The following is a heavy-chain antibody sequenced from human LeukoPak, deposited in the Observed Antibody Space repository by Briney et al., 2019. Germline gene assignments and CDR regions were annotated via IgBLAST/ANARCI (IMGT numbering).Heavy chain of an antibody. D-gene: IGHD3-3*01. J-gene: IGHJ3*02. CDR3: AKDNGFWSGVDAFDI. V-gene: IGHV3-30*02. Sequence: PGGSLRLSCAASGFTFSSYGMHWVRQAPGKGLEWVAFIRYDGSNKYYADSVKGRFTISRDNSKNTLYLQMNSLRAEDTAVYYCAKDNGFWSGVDAFDIWGQGTMVTVSS. CDR2: IRYDGSNK. CDR1: GFTFSSYG.